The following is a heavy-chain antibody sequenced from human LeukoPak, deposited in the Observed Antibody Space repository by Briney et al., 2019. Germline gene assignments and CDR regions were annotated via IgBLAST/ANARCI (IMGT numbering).Heavy chain of an antibody. D-gene: IGHD2-15*01. V-gene: IGHV3-30*03. CDR3: ARDHQYCSGGSCYSFFDY. CDR2: ISYDGSNK. Sequence: GRSLRLSCAASGFTFSSYGMHWVRQAPGKGLEWVAVISYDGSNKYYADSVKGRFTISRDNSKNTLYLQMNSLRAEDTAVYYCARDHQYCSGGSCYSFFDYWGQGTLVTVSS. J-gene: IGHJ4*02. CDR1: GFTFSSYG.